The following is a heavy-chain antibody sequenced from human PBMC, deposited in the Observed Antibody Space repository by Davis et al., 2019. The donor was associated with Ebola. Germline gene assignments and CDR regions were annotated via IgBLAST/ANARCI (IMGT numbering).Heavy chain of an antibody. V-gene: IGHV1-46*01. CDR3: ARYCSGGSCYSYYYYGMDV. CDR1: GYTFTSYY. D-gene: IGHD2-15*01. J-gene: IGHJ6*02. CDR2: INPSGGIT. Sequence: AASVKVSCKASGYTFTSYYMHWVRQAPGQGLEWMGVINPSGGITSYAQKFQGRVTITADKSTSTAYMELSSLRSEDTAVYYCARYCSGGSCYSYYYYGMDVWGQGTTVTVSS.